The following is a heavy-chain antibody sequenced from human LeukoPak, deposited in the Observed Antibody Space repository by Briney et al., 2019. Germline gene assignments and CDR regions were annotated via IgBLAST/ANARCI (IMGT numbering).Heavy chain of an antibody. CDR1: GYTLTELS. D-gene: IGHD2-2*01. CDR2: FDPEDGET. V-gene: IGHV1-24*01. Sequence: GASVKVSCKVSGYTLTELSMHWVRQAPGKGLEWMGGFDPEDGETIYAQKFQGRVTMTRDTSTSTVYMELSSLRSEDTAVYYCAREPDIVVVPAAADPHAFDIWGQGTMVTVSS. J-gene: IGHJ3*02. CDR3: AREPDIVVVPAAADPHAFDI.